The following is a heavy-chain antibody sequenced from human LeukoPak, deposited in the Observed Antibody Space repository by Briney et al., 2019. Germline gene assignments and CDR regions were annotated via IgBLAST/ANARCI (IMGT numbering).Heavy chain of an antibody. Sequence: GGPLRLSCAASGFTFSSYWMSWVRQAPGKGLECVANIKKDGSNKYYVESLKGRFTISRDNANNSLYLQMDSLRAEDTAVYYCAREVTGTSSWSFDLWGRGTLVTVSS. V-gene: IGHV3-7*01. D-gene: IGHD1-7*01. CDR3: AREVTGTSSWSFDL. CDR2: IKKDGSNK. J-gene: IGHJ2*01. CDR1: GFTFSSYW.